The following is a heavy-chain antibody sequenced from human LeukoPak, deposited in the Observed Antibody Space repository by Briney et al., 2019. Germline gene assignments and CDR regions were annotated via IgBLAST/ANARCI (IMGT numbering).Heavy chain of an antibody. Sequence: SETLSLTCAVYGGSFSGYYWSWIRQPPGKGLEWIGEINHSGSTNYNPSLKSRVTISVDTSKNQFSLKLSSVTAADTAVYYCARGLEYSYGPWFFDYWGQGTLVTVSS. D-gene: IGHD5-18*01. CDR1: GGSFSGYY. CDR3: ARGLEYSYGPWFFDY. J-gene: IGHJ4*02. CDR2: INHSGST. V-gene: IGHV4-34*01.